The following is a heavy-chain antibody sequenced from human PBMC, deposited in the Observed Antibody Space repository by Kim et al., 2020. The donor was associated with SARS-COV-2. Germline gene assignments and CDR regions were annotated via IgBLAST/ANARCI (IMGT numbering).Heavy chain of an antibody. D-gene: IGHD3-22*01. CDR2: ISGSGGST. CDR1: GFTFSSYA. J-gene: IGHJ4*02. CDR3: VKKLPSYYYDSSGCFDY. Sequence: GGSLRLSCAASGFTFSSYAMSWVRQAPGKGLEWVSAISGSGGSTYYADSVKGRFTISRDNSKNTLYLQMNSLRAEDTAVYYCVKKLPSYYYDSSGCFDYWGQGNLFTFSS. V-gene: IGHV3-23*01.